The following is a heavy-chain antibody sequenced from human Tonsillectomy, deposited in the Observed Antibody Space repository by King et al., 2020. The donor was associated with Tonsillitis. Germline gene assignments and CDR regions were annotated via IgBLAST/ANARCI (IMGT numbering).Heavy chain of an antibody. J-gene: IGHJ5*02. V-gene: IGHV4-39*01. CDR2: FYYSGST. D-gene: IGHD3-9*01. Sequence: LQLQESGPGLVKPSETLSLTCTVSGDSISTSDYYWGWIRQPPGKGLEWIGSFYYSGSTYYNLSLKSRVTISVDMSKNQFSLKLSSVTAADTAVYYCARRKYDILTGSFDPWGQGTLVTVSS. CDR3: ARRKYDILTGSFDP. CDR1: GDSISTSDYY.